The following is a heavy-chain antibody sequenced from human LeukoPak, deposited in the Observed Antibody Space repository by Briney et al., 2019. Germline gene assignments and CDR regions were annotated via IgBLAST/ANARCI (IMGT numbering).Heavy chain of an antibody. CDR2: ISWNSGSI. V-gene: IGHV3-9*01. J-gene: IGHJ4*02. Sequence: GGSLRLSCAASGFTFDNYAMHWVRQAPGKGLEWVSGISWNSGSIGYADSVKGRFTISRDNAKNSLYLQMNSLRAEDTAVYYCARHYCSGGSCDYYFDYWGQGTLVTVSS. CDR3: ARHYCSGGSCDYYFDY. D-gene: IGHD2-15*01. CDR1: GFTFDNYA.